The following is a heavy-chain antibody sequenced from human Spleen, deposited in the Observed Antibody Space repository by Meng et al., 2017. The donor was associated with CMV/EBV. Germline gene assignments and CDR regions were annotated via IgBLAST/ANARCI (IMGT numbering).Heavy chain of an antibody. J-gene: IGHJ6*02. D-gene: IGHD2-15*01. CDR2: INPNSGGT. V-gene: IGHV1-2*02. CDR1: GYNFTGYY. Sequence: ASVKVSCKASGYNFTGYYIHWVRQAPGQGLEWMGWINPNSGGTNYAQKFQGRITMTGDTSITTAYMELSRLRSDDMAVYHCARVKRYCTGGTCSSTGYYGMDVWGQGTTVTVSS. CDR3: ARVKRYCTGGTCSSTGYYGMDV.